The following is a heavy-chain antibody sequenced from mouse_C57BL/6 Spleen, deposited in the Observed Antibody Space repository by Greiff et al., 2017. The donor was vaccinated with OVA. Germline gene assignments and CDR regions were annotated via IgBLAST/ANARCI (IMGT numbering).Heavy chain of an antibody. CDR3: ARRLDWYFDV. V-gene: IGHV1-82*01. J-gene: IGHJ1*03. D-gene: IGHD4-1*01. Sequence: VQLQQSGPELVKPGASVKISCKASGYAFSSSWMNWVKQRPGKGLEWIGRIYPGDGDTNYNGKFKGKATLTADKSSSTAYMQLSSLTSEDSAVYFCARRLDWYFDVWGTGTTVTVSS. CDR1: GYAFSSSW. CDR2: IYPGDGDT.